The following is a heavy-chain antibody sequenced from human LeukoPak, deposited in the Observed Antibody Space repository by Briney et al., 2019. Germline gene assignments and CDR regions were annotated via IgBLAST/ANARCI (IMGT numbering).Heavy chain of an antibody. CDR1: GGSISSTSYY. CDR3: ARRDYYGSGSYYLAFDI. Sequence: TSETLSLTCTVSGGSISSTSYYWGWIRQPPGKGLEWIGNIYYSGSTYYNPSLKSRVAISIDTSKNQFSLKLSSVTAADTAVYYCARRDYYGSGSYYLAFDIWGQGTMVTVSS. J-gene: IGHJ3*02. D-gene: IGHD3-10*01. V-gene: IGHV4-39*01. CDR2: IYYSGST.